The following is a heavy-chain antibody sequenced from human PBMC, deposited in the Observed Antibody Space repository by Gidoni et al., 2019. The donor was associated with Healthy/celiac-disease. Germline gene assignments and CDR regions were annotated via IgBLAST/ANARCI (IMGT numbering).Heavy chain of an antibody. CDR2: IYYSGTT. CDR1: GGSIRTYYWSYY. J-gene: IGHJ4*02. Sequence: QVQLQESGPGLVKPSETLSLTCTVSGGSIRTYYWSYYWSWIRQPPGKGLEWIGYIYYSGTTNYNPSLKSRVIISVDLSKKQFSLKLSSVTAADTAVYFCARGVGDNSGYYFDSWGQGTLVTVSS. CDR3: ARGVGDNSGYYFDS. D-gene: IGHD3-22*01. V-gene: IGHV4-61*01.